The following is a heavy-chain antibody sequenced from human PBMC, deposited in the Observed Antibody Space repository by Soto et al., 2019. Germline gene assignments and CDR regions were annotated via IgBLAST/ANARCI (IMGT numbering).Heavy chain of an antibody. V-gene: IGHV3-74*01. CDR1: GFTFSSYW. D-gene: IGHD6-19*01. Sequence: GGSLRLSCAASGFTFSSYWMHWVRQAPGKGLVWVSRINSDGSSTSYADSVKGRFTISRDNAKNTLYLQTNSLRAEDTAVYYCAREAEQWLAHHFDYWGQGTLVTVSS. CDR3: AREAEQWLAHHFDY. CDR2: INSDGSST. J-gene: IGHJ4*02.